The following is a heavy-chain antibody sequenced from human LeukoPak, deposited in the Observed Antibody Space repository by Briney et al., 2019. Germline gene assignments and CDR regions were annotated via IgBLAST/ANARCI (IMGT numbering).Heavy chain of an antibody. D-gene: IGHD2-15*01. CDR2: INPTSGGT. CDR1: GYTFTVYY. V-gene: IGHV1-2*02. Sequence: ASVKVSCKSSGYTFTVYYLHWARQAPGQGLEWMGWINPTSGGTNYAQKFQGRVTMTRDTSISTAYMELSRLRADDTAVYYCARAAYCSGDSCYNFDCWGQGTLVTVSS. CDR3: ARAAYCSGDSCYNFDC. J-gene: IGHJ4*02.